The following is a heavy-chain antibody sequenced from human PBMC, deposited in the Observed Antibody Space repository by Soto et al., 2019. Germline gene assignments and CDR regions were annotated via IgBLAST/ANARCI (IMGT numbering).Heavy chain of an antibody. D-gene: IGHD3-10*01. V-gene: IGHV1-18*01. CDR1: GYTFTSYG. CDR3: ARSESYYPARKWFGP. J-gene: IGHJ5*02. Sequence: QAQLVQSGVEMKNVGASVKVSCKASGYTFTSYGISWVRQAPGQGLEWMGWISGFNDDTNHAQKFQGRVTVTKDTSTSTAYMELRSLKSDDTAVYYCARSESYYPARKWFGPWGQGTLVTVSS. CDR2: ISGFNDDT.